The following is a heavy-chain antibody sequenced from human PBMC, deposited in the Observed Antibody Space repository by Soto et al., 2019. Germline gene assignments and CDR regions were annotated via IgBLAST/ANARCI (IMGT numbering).Heavy chain of an antibody. J-gene: IGHJ4*02. CDR2: IYSGGST. CDR1: GFTVSSNY. V-gene: IGHV3-53*01. CDR3: ARARHYDFWSGYSKSLAFDY. D-gene: IGHD3-3*01. Sequence: SLRLSCAASGFTVSSNYMSWVRQAPGKGLEWVSVIYSGGSTYYADSVKGRFTISRDNSKNTLYLQMNSLRAEDTAVYYCARARHYDFWSGYSKSLAFDYWGQGTLVTVSS.